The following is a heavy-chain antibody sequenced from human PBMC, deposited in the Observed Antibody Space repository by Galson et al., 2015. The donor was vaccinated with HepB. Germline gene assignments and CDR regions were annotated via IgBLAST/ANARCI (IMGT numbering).Heavy chain of an antibody. CDR2: INPKSGGT. CDR3: AREALYDSIGYYYVDY. J-gene: IGHJ4*02. CDR1: GYSFTDHY. Sequence: SVKVSCKASGYSFTDHYIHWVRQAPGQGLEWMGRINPKSGGTNYAQKFQGRVTMTRDTSNSTAYMELSRLRSDGTAVYYCAREALYDSIGYYYVDYWGQGTLVTVSS. D-gene: IGHD3-22*01. V-gene: IGHV1-2*06.